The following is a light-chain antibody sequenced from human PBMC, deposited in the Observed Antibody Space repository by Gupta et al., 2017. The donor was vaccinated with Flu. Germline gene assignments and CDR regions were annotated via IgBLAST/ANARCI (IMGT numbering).Light chain of an antibody. V-gene: IGKV1-9*01. Sequence: DIQLTQSPSFLSASVGDRVAITCRASQAISHSLAWYQQKSGEGPKLLIYAVSTLHTAVPSRFSGSGSGTEFTLTISSLQPEDFGIYYCQRFDPSPVTFGGGTKVEVK. J-gene: IGKJ4*01. CDR2: AVS. CDR3: QRFDPSPVT. CDR1: QAISHS.